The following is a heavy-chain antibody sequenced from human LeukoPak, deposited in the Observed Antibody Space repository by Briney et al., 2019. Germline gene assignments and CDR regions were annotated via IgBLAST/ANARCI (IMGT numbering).Heavy chain of an antibody. CDR3: ARDRGVSGNYYDY. D-gene: IGHD3-10*01. V-gene: IGHV1-18*01. CDR2: ISADNGNT. CDR1: GYAFTSYG. J-gene: IGHJ4*02. Sequence: EASVKVSCKASGYAFTSYGISWVRQAPGQGLEWMGWISADNGNTNYAQKLQGRVTMTTDTSTSTAYMELRSLRPEDTALYYCARDRGVSGNYYDYWGQGTLVTVSS.